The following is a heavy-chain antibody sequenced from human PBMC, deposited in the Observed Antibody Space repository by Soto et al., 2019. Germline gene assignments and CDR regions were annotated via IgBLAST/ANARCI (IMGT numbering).Heavy chain of an antibody. CDR2: ITHTGTNA. V-gene: IGHV3-21*01. D-gene: IGHD2-21*02. CDR3: VRTSGKDWYSDY. J-gene: IGHJ4*02. CDR1: LLIFRYFS. Sequence: WGSLXLSFQSLLLIFRYFSCNFFRKAPGKGLDCVSSITHTGTNAYYADSVKGRLTISKESADNSMIIQMTRLRAEDTAVYHCVRTSGKDWYSDYWGQGTLVTVSS.